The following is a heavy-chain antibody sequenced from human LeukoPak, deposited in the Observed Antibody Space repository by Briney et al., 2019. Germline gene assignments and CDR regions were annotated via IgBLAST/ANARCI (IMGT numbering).Heavy chain of an antibody. V-gene: IGHV1-2*02. D-gene: IGHD1-7*01. J-gene: IGHJ4*02. Sequence: GASVKVSCKASGYTFTGYYMHWVRQAPGQGLEWMGWINPNSGGTNYAQKFQGRVTMTRDTSISTAYMELSRLRSDDTAVYYCARESITGTTGDLDYWGQGTLVTVSS. CDR1: GYTFTGYY. CDR3: ARESITGTTGDLDY. CDR2: INPNSGGT.